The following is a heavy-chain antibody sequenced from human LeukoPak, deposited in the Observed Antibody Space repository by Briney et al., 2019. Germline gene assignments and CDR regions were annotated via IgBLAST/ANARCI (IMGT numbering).Heavy chain of an antibody. Sequence: GGCLRLSCADSGSTVSNNYMRWVRQAPGKGLEWVSVICKSATTYCADSVKGRFTISRDNAKNSLYLQMNSLRAEDTAVYYCARGGGPLDYWGQGTLVTVSS. CDR2: ICKSATT. CDR1: GSTVSNNY. J-gene: IGHJ4*02. V-gene: IGHV3-66*01. CDR3: ARGGGPLDY.